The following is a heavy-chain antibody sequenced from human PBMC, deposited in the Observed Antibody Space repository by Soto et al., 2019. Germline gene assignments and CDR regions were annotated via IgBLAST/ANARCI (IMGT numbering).Heavy chain of an antibody. Sequence: QVQLVQSGAEVKKPGSSVKVSCKASGGTFSSYTISWVRQAPGQGLEWMGRIIPILGIANYAQKFQGRVTITADKSTSTAYMELSSLRSEDTAVYYCAREADGAYYYYYMDVWGKGTTVTVSS. CDR2: IIPILGIA. V-gene: IGHV1-69*08. J-gene: IGHJ6*03. CDR1: GGTFSSYT. D-gene: IGHD4-17*01. CDR3: AREADGAYYYYYMDV.